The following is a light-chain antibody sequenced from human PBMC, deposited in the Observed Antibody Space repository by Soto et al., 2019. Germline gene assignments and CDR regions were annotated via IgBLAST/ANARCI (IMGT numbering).Light chain of an antibody. Sequence: EIVLTQSPGTLSLSPGESGTLSCRAGQTLSSSSLAWYQQKPGQAPRLVIYGASNRASGIPDRFSGGGSGTDFTLTIRRLEPEDFAVYYCHQYGGSPLTFGGGTKVDIK. CDR1: QTLSSSS. CDR2: GAS. V-gene: IGKV3-20*01. J-gene: IGKJ4*01. CDR3: HQYGGSPLT.